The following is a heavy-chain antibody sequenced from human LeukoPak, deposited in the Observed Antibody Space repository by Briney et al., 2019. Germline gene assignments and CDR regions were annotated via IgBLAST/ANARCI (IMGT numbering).Heavy chain of an antibody. V-gene: IGHV3-11*04. D-gene: IGHD3-10*01. Sequence: GGSLRLSCAASGFTVSSNYMSWVRQAPGKGLEWVSYISSSGSTIYYADPVKGRFTISRDNAKNSLYLQMNSLRAEDTAVYYCARDSLWFGELLPYDYWGQGTLVTVSS. CDR2: ISSSGSTI. CDR1: GFTVSSNY. CDR3: ARDSLWFGELLPYDY. J-gene: IGHJ4*02.